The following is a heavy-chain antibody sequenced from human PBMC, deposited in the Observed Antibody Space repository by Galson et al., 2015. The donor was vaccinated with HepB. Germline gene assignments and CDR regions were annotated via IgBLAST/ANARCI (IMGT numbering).Heavy chain of an antibody. CDR3: ASPGGQHNWNDGPWAFDF. J-gene: IGHJ3*01. Sequence: SLRLSCAVSGFTFSSRCMNWVRQAPGKGLEWLSYISSSGNAIYYADSVKGRFTISRDNGKNSLYLQMNSLRDEDTALYYCASPGGQHNWNDGPWAFDFWGQGTMVTVSS. CDR2: ISSSGNAI. D-gene: IGHD1-1*01. CDR1: GFTFSSRC. V-gene: IGHV3-48*02.